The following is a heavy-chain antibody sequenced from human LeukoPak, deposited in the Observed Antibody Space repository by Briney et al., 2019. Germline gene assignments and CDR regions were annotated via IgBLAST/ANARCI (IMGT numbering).Heavy chain of an antibody. V-gene: IGHV3-21*01. Sequence: KSGGSLRLSCVASGFTFSSYSMNWVRQAPGKGLEWVSSISSSSSYKYYTDSVKGRFTISRDNAKNSLYLQMNSLRAEDTAVYYCARGTIAAAGYYYFDYWGQGTQVTVSS. J-gene: IGHJ4*02. CDR3: ARGTIAAAGYYYFDY. D-gene: IGHD6-13*01. CDR2: ISSSSSYK. CDR1: GFTFSSYS.